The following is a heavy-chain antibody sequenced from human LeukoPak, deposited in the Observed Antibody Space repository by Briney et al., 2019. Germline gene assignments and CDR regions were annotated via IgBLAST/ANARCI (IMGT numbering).Heavy chain of an antibody. CDR1: GGTFSSYA. Sequence: ASVMVSCKASGGTFSSYAISWVRQAPGQGLEWMGGIIPIFGTANYAQKFQGRVTITTDESTSTAYMELSSLRSEDTAVYYCARVPTTVTTWFDYWGQGTLVTVSS. V-gene: IGHV1-69*05. D-gene: IGHD4-17*01. CDR2: IIPIFGTA. CDR3: ARVPTTVTTWFDY. J-gene: IGHJ4*02.